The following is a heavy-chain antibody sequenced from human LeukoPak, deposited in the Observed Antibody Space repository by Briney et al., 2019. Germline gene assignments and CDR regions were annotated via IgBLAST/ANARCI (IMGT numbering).Heavy chain of an antibody. CDR2: IYSGGST. CDR1: GFTVSSNY. Sequence: TGGSLRLSCAASGFTVSSNYMSWVRQAPGKGLEWVSVIYSGGSTYYADSVKGRFTISRDNSKNTLYLQMNSLRAEDTAVYYCARAPPSSFYGDYVPYFDYWGQGTLVTVSS. J-gene: IGHJ4*02. V-gene: IGHV3-53*01. D-gene: IGHD4-17*01. CDR3: ARAPPSSFYGDYVPYFDY.